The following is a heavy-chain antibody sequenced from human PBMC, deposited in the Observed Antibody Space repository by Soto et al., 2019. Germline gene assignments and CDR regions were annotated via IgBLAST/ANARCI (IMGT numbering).Heavy chain of an antibody. CDR2: ISYDGSGK. CDR1: GFTFSIYG. D-gene: IGHD4-17*01. V-gene: IGHV3-30*18. CDR3: AKDAYGDQGGFDY. Sequence: QVQLVESGGGVVEPGRSLRLSCAASGFTFSIYGMHWVRQAPGKGLEWVAVISYDGSGKYYGDSVKGRFTISRDNSKNTLYLQMNSLRTEDTAIYYCAKDAYGDQGGFDYWGQGTLVSVSS. J-gene: IGHJ4*02.